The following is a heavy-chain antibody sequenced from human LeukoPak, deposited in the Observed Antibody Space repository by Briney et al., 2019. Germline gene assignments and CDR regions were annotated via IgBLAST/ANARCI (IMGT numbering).Heavy chain of an antibody. J-gene: IGHJ4*02. CDR3: ARERGKGYSYSDY. CDR2: IIPIFGTA. V-gene: IGHV1-69*05. D-gene: IGHD5-18*01. CDR1: GGTFSSYA. Sequence: SVKVSCKASGGTFSSYAISWVRQAPGQGLEWMGGIIPIFGTANYAQKFQGRVTITTDESTSTAYMKLSSLRSEDTAVYYCARERGKGYSYSDYWGQGTLVTVSS.